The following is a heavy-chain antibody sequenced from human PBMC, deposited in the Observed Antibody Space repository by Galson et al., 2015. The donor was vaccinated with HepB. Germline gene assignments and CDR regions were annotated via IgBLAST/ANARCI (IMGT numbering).Heavy chain of an antibody. CDR3: TRHGDCGGGSCHHGY. CDR1: GFTFSGSA. CDR2: IRSKANNYAT. D-gene: IGHD2-15*01. J-gene: IGHJ4*02. V-gene: IGHV3-73*01. Sequence: SLRLSCAASGFTFSGSAIQWVRQASGKGLEWVGRIRSKANNYATAYAASVKGRFTISRDDSENTAFLEMNSLKTEDTAVYYCTRHGDCGGGSCHHGYWGQGTLVTVSS.